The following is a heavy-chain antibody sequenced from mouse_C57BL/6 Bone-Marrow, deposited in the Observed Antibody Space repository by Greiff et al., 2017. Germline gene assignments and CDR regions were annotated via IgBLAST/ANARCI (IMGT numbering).Heavy chain of an antibody. D-gene: IGHD1-1*01. CDR2: IWRGGST. J-gene: IGHJ1*03. CDR1: GFSLTSYG. Sequence: VQLQQSGPGLVQPSQSLSITCTVSGFSLTSYGVHWVRQSPGKGLEWLGVIWRGGSTDYNAAFMSRLSLSKDNSKSQVFFKMNSLQADDTAIYYCAKGGYYGSSIYLYFDVWGTGTTVTVSS. V-gene: IGHV2-5*01. CDR3: AKGGYYGSSIYLYFDV.